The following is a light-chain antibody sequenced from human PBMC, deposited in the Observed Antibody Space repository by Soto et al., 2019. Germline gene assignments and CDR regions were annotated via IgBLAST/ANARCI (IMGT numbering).Light chain of an antibody. Sequence: EIVLTQSPGTLSVSPGERATLSCRASQSVSSNLAWYQQKPGQAPRLLIYGASTRATGIPARFSGSGPGTEFTLTISSLQSEDFAGYYCQQYNNWPLNFGGGTKVDI. CDR3: QQYNNWPLN. V-gene: IGKV3D-15*01. CDR2: GAS. CDR1: QSVSSN. J-gene: IGKJ4*01.